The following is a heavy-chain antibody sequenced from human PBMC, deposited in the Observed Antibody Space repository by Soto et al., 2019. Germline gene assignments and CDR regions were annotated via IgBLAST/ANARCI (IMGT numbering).Heavy chain of an antibody. CDR2: IYYGVRA. CDR3: ARDAGGLYQQPYSWFHP. V-gene: IGHV4-31*03. Sequence: QVQLQEAGPGLAKPSQTLSLTCTISGDSISRGGYYRSSFRQHPGKGLEWLGYIYYGVRAYYNPALKTRVTISLSTSKNQSSLRLSFVTAADAAVYYCARDAGGLYQQPYSWFHPWGQGPLVTVSS. CDR1: GDSISRGGYY. J-gene: IGHJ5*02. D-gene: IGHD2-2*02.